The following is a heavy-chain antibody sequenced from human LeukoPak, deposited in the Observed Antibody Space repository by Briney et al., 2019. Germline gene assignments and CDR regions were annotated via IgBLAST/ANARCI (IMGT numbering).Heavy chain of an antibody. V-gene: IGHV5-51*01. CDR3: ARHPTGFPNWFDP. Sequence: GESLKISCKGSGYSFTNYWIAWVRQMPGKGLEWMGSIHPGNSGTTYSPSFQGQVTLSADKSISTAYLQWSSLKASDTALYSCARHPTGFPNWFDPWGQGTLVTVSS. CDR1: GYSFTNYW. J-gene: IGHJ5*02. CDR2: IHPGNSGT. D-gene: IGHD1-14*01.